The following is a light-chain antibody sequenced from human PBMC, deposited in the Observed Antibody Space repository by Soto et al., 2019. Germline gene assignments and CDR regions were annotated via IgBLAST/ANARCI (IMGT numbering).Light chain of an antibody. CDR1: QSVRTY. CDR2: GAS. V-gene: IGKV3-15*01. Sequence: EIVMTQSPATLSVSAGEGATLSCRASQSVRTYLAWYQQKPGQAPRLLIYGASTRATGIPARFSGSGSGTEFSLPVSSLQSEDFAGYHCQQYNNWPGTFGQGTKVEI. CDR3: QQYNNWPGT. J-gene: IGKJ1*01.